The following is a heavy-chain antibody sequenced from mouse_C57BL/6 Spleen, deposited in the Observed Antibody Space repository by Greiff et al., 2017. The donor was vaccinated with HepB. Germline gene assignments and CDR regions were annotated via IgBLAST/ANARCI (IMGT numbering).Heavy chain of an antibody. CDR3: ARQTMVTSYYFDY. Sequence: DVMLVESGGDLVKPGGSLKLSCAASGFTFSSYGMSWVRQTPDKRLEWVATISSGGSYTYYPDSVKGRFTISRDNAKNTLYLQMSSLKSEDTAMYYCARQTMVTSYYFDYWGQGTTLTVSS. CDR1: GFTFSSYG. J-gene: IGHJ2*01. D-gene: IGHD2-2*01. V-gene: IGHV5-6*02. CDR2: ISSGGSYT.